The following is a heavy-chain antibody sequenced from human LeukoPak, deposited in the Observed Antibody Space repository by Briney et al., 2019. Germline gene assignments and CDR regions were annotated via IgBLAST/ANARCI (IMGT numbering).Heavy chain of an antibody. Sequence: SETLPLTCTVSGGSISSYYWSWIRQPPGKGLEWIGYIYYSGSTNYNPSLKSRVTISVDTSKNQFSLKLSSVTAADTAVYYCASDSGYLSLDYWGQGTLVTVSS. V-gene: IGHV4-59*01. D-gene: IGHD5-12*01. J-gene: IGHJ4*02. CDR2: IYYSGST. CDR1: GGSISSYY. CDR3: ASDSGYLSLDY.